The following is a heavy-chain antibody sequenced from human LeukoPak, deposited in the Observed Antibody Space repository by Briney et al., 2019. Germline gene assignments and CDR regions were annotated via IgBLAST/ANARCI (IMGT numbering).Heavy chain of an antibody. CDR2: INPSGGST. D-gene: IGHD6-25*01. CDR1: GYTFTSYY. Sequence: ASVKVSCKASGYTFTSYYMHWVRQAPGQGLEWMGIINPSGGSTSYAQKFQGRVTMTRDMSTSTVYMELSSLRSEDTAVYYCASAAARRGDFYIWGQGKMFTVSS. V-gene: IGHV1-46*01. J-gene: IGHJ3*02. CDR3: ASAAARRGDFYI.